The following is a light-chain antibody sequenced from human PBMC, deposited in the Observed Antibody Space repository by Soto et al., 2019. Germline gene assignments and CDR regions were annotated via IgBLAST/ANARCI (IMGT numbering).Light chain of an antibody. CDR3: QQSYSTLSIT. J-gene: IGKJ5*01. Sequence: DIQMTQSPSSLSASVGDRVTITCRASQSINSYLHWYQQKPGKAPELLIYSASSLQSGVPSRFSGSGSGTDFTLTISSLQPEDFATYYCQQSYSTLSITFGQGTRLEIK. CDR1: QSINSY. CDR2: SAS. V-gene: IGKV1-39*01.